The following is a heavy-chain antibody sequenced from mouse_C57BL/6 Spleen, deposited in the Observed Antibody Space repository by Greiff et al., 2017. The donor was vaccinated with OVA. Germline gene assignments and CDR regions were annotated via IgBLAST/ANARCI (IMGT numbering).Heavy chain of an antibody. Sequence: EVQLVESEGGLVQPGSSMKLSCTASGFTFSDYYMAWVRQVPEKGLEWVANINYDGSSTYYLDSLKSRFIISRDNAKNILYLQMSSLKSEDTATYYCARDTHYYGSSDYAMDYWGQGTSVTVSS. V-gene: IGHV5-16*01. CDR1: GFTFSDYY. CDR2: INYDGSST. D-gene: IGHD1-1*01. CDR3: ARDTHYYGSSDYAMDY. J-gene: IGHJ4*01.